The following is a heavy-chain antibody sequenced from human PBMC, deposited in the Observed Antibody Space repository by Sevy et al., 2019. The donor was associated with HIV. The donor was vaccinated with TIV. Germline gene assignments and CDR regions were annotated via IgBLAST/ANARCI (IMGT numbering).Heavy chain of an antibody. J-gene: IGHJ5*02. D-gene: IGHD5-12*01. Sequence: SETLSLTCTVSGGSISAYYWSWIRQPPGKPLEYIGYIYYTGSTNYNPSLKSRFTISVETSKNQFSLNLNSVTAADTAVYFCARAPPVRSGDDSLNWFDPWGQGTLVTVSS. CDR3: ARAPPVRSGDDSLNWFDP. CDR1: GGSISAYY. V-gene: IGHV4-59*01. CDR2: IYYTGST.